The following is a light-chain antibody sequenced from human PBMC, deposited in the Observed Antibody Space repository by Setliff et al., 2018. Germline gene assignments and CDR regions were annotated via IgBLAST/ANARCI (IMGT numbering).Light chain of an antibody. CDR3: CSYGGTLYV. V-gene: IGLV2-11*01. J-gene: IGLJ1*01. CDR1: SSDVGGYNS. Sequence: HSALTQPRSVSGSPGQSVTISCTGTSSDVGGYNSVSWYQQHPDKPPKLIIYDVSTRPSGVPDRFSGSKSGNTASLTISGLQAEDEADYYCCSYGGTLYVFGTGTKVTVL. CDR2: DVS.